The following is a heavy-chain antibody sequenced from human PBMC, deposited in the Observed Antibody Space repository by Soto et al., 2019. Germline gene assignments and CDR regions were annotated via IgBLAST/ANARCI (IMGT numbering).Heavy chain of an antibody. J-gene: IGHJ4*02. V-gene: IGHV4-34*01. D-gene: IGHD3-10*01. CDR3: ARASVWFGELFPDY. CDR1: GGSFSGYY. Sequence: QVQLQQWGAGLLKPSETLSLTCAVYGGSFSGYYWSWIRQPPGKGLEWIGEINHSGSTNYNPSLKSRVTISVDTSKNQFSLKLCSVTAADTAVYYCARASVWFGELFPDYWGQGTLVTVSS. CDR2: INHSGST.